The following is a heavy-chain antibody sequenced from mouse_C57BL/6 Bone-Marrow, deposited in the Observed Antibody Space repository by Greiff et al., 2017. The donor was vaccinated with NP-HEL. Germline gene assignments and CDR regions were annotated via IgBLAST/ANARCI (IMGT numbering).Heavy chain of an antibody. CDR2: ISAGGSYT. Sequence: EVKLVESGGGLVKPGGSLKLSCAASGFTFSSYAMSWVRQTPEKRLEWVATISAGGSYTYYPDNVKGRFTISGDNAKNNLYLQMSHLKSEDTAMYYCAREGDYDDGLYAKGDRGQGTSVTVSS. CDR3: AREGDYDDGLYAKGD. D-gene: IGHD2-4*01. J-gene: IGHJ4*01. V-gene: IGHV5-4*01. CDR1: GFTFSSYA.